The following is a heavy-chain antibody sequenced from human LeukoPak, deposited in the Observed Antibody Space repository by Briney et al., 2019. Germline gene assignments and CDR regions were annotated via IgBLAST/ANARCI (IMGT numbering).Heavy chain of an antibody. J-gene: IGHJ4*02. CDR2: ITGSHGPT. Sequence: GGSLRLSCAASGFTFSSFAMTWVRQAPGKGLEWVSSITGSHGPTYNTDSVKGRFTISRDNSKNTMSVQMDDLRAEDTAVYYCTRYNNDHFDYWGQGTLVTVSS. CDR1: GFTFSSFA. CDR3: TRYNNDHFDY. D-gene: IGHD1-14*01. V-gene: IGHV3-23*01.